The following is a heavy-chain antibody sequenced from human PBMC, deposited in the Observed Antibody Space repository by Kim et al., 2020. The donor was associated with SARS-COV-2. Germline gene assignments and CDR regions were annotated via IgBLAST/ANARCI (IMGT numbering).Heavy chain of an antibody. J-gene: IGHJ4*02. Sequence: GGSLRLSCEASGFIFSSYSMNWVRQAPGKGLEWVASIDSTSGYINYADSVKGRFTISRDNAKNSLHLHVNSLRAEDTGVYYCAKDRPSADGSFDYWGQGTLVTVSS. V-gene: IGHV3-21*01. CDR3: AKDRPSADGSFDY. CDR2: IDSTSGYI. CDR1: GFIFSSYS. D-gene: IGHD6-6*01.